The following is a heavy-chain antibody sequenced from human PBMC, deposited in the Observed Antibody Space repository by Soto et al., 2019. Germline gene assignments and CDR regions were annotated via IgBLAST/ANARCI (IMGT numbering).Heavy chain of an antibody. J-gene: IGHJ4*02. D-gene: IGHD6-19*01. CDR3: ATISWSGGRFGGY. CDR2: IRGSGET. CDR1: GFTFGNYD. V-gene: IGHV3-23*01. Sequence: EVQLLESGGGLIHPGGSLRLSCAASGFTFGNYDMSWVRQAPGEGLEWVSGIRGSGETYYADSFQGRFIISRDNSEKTVSLQKSSLRAEDTAVYYCATISWSGGRFGGYWGQGTVVTVSP.